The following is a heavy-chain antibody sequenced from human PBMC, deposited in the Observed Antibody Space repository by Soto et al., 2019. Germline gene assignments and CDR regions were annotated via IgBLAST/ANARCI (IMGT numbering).Heavy chain of an antibody. CDR3: ARDNRYGPAARWAPSRSNWFDP. J-gene: IGHJ5*02. V-gene: IGHV4-59*01. D-gene: IGHD2-2*01. CDR1: GGSISSYY. Sequence: SETLSLTCTVSGGSISSYYWSWIRQPPGKGLEWIGYIYYSGSTNYNPSLKSRVTISVDTSKNQFSLKLSSVTAADTAVYYCARDNRYGPAARWAPSRSNWFDPWGQGTLVTVSS. CDR2: IYYSGST.